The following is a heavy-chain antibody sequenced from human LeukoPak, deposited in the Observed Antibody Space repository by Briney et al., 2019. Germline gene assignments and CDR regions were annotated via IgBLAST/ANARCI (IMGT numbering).Heavy chain of an antibody. CDR2: ISSKAFAGSA. V-gene: IGHV3-49*04. CDR1: EFTFGDYA. J-gene: IGHJ4*02. CDR3: ARAPYNTYGTLFY. Sequence: GRSLRLSCTASEFTFGDYAMTWVRQAPGKGLEWVGFISSKAFAGSAESAATVEGRFTIIKDNSRCFGYLHMNSLKTAAIATYYCARAPYNTYGTLFYCGQGTLVSVSS. D-gene: IGHD4-11*01.